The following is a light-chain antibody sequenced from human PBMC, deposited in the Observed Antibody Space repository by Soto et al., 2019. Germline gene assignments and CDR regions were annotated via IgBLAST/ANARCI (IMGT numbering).Light chain of an antibody. CDR2: DVS. CDR1: QSVSSF. Sequence: EIVLTQFPATLSLSPGERATLSCRASQSVSSFLAWYQQKPGQAPRLLIYDVSNRATDIPARFSGSGSGTDFTLTISSLEPEDFAVYYCQQRINWPSTFGPGTKVEIK. V-gene: IGKV3-11*01. J-gene: IGKJ3*01. CDR3: QQRINWPST.